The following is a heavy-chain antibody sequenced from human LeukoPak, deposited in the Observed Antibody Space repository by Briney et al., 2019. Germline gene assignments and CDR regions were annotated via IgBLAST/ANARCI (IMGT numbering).Heavy chain of an antibody. V-gene: IGHV3-23*01. D-gene: IGHD6-19*01. CDR1: GFTFNNYG. Sequence: GGSLRLSCASSGFTFNNYGMSWVRLAPGKGLEWVSGISGSGDNTYYADSVKGRFTISRDSSRDTLYLQMNSLRAEDTAVYYCAKAAYSSGLWYFDSWGPGILVTVSS. CDR2: ISGSGDNT. CDR3: AKAAYSSGLWYFDS. J-gene: IGHJ4*02.